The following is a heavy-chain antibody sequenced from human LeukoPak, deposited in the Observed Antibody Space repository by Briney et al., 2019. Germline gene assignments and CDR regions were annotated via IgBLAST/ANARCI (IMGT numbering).Heavy chain of an antibody. V-gene: IGHV3-7*01. J-gene: IGHJ4*02. Sequence: GGSLRLSCAASGFTFSSYWMSWVREAPGKGLEWVANIKQDGSEKYYVDSVKGRFTISRDNAKNSLYLQMNSLRAEDTAVYYCARDALADYFDYWGQGTLVTVSS. D-gene: IGHD1-1*01. CDR1: GFTFSSYW. CDR2: IKQDGSEK. CDR3: ARDALADYFDY.